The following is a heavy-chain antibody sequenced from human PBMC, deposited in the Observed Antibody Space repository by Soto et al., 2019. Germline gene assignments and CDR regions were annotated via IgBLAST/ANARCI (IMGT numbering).Heavy chain of an antibody. Sequence: DVLLVESGGGLVQPGGSLRLSCVASGFTFSDYYMDWIRQAPGKGLEWVGRIRDKANRYTTEYAASVKGRFTISRDDSNNSLYLEMNSLKTEATAIYYCGRRRQRLVDYGGQGTLVTVSS. CDR2: IRDKANRYTT. V-gene: IGHV3-72*01. CDR3: GRRRQRLVDY. CDR1: GFTFSDYY. D-gene: IGHD6-25*01. J-gene: IGHJ4*02.